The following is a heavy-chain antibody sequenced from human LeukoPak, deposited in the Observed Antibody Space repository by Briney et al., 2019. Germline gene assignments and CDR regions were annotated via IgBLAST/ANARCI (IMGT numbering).Heavy chain of an antibody. CDR1: GGFISSYY. V-gene: IGHV4-34*01. Sequence: SETLSLTCTVSGGFISSYYWSWIRQPPGKGLEWIGEINHSGSTNYNPSLKSRVTISVDTSKNQFSLKLSSVTAADTAVYYCARDYYDSSGYFDYWGQGTLVTVSS. D-gene: IGHD3-22*01. J-gene: IGHJ4*02. CDR3: ARDYYDSSGYFDY. CDR2: INHSGST.